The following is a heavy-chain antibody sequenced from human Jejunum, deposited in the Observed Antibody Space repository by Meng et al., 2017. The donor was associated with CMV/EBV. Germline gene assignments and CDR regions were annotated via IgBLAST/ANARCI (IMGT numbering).Heavy chain of an antibody. CDR2: IYYSGST. Sequence: GSISSSSYYWGWIRQPPGKGLEWIVNIYYSGSTYYNPSLKSRATISQDTYMNQFSLKLSSVTAADTAVYYCARDVLLGTHNWFDPWGRGTLVTVSS. CDR3: ARDVLLGTHNWFDP. J-gene: IGHJ5*02. V-gene: IGHV4-39*07. CDR1: GSISSSSYY. D-gene: IGHD1-14*01.